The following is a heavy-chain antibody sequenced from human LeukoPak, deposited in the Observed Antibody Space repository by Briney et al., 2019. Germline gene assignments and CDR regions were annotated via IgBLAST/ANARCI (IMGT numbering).Heavy chain of an antibody. J-gene: IGHJ4*02. CDR2: ISGSGGST. CDR3: AKVSPPAYSSSMTFDY. Sequence: GGSLRLSCAASGFTFSSYAMSWVRQAPGKGLEWVSAISGSGGSTYYADSVKGRFTISRDNSKNTLYLQMNSLRAEDTAVYYCAKVSPPAYSSSMTFDYWGQGTLVTVSS. CDR1: GFTFSSYA. V-gene: IGHV3-23*01. D-gene: IGHD6-13*01.